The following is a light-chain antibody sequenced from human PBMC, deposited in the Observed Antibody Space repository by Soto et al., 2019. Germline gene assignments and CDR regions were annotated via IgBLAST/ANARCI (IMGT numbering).Light chain of an antibody. J-gene: IGKJ1*01. V-gene: IGKV3-15*01. CDR2: GAS. CDR1: QSVSSN. Sequence: EIVMTQSPATLSVSPGERATLSCRASQSVSSNLAWYQQKPGQAPRLLIYGASTRATGIPARFSGSGSGTEVTLTISSLQSEEFAVYYCQQYNNWPSWTFGQGTKVEIK. CDR3: QQYNNWPSWT.